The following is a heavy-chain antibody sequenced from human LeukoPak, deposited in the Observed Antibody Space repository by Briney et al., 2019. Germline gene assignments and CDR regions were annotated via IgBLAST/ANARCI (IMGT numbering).Heavy chain of an antibody. CDR2: IYSGGST. CDR1: GFTFDDYA. J-gene: IGHJ4*02. V-gene: IGHV3-66*01. CDR3: ASPGGDDFWSGSLDY. Sequence: PGRSLRLSCAASGFTFDDYAMHWVRQAPGKGLEWVSVIYSGGSTYYADSVKGRFTISRDNSKNTLYLQMNSLRAEDTAVYYCASPGGDDFWSGSLDYWGQGTLVTVSS. D-gene: IGHD3-3*01.